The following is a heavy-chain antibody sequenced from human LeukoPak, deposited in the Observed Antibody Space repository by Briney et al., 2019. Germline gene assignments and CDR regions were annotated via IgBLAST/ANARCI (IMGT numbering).Heavy chain of an antibody. CDR1: GFTFSSYW. D-gene: IGHD3-22*01. J-gene: IGHJ4*02. CDR3: ARLYYDSSGYYDY. CDR2: IKQDGSEK. V-gene: IGHV3-7*01. Sequence: GGSPRLSCAASGFTFSSYWMSWVRQAPGKGLEWVANIKQDGSEKYYVDSVKGRFTISRDNAKNSLYLQMNSLRAEDTAVYYCARLYYDSSGYYDYWGQGTLVTVSS.